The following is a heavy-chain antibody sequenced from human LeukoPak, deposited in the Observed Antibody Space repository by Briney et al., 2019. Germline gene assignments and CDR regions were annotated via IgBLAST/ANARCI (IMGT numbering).Heavy chain of an antibody. D-gene: IGHD6-19*01. V-gene: IGHV3-64*01. CDR3: AREALGSGWYDDAFDI. CDR2: ISSNGGST. Sequence: GGSLRLSCAASGFTFSSYVMHWVREAPGKGLEYVSAISSNGGSTYYANSVKGRFTISRDNSRNTLYLQMGSLRAEDMAVYYCAREALGSGWYDDAFDIWGQGTMVTVSS. J-gene: IGHJ3*02. CDR1: GFTFSSYV.